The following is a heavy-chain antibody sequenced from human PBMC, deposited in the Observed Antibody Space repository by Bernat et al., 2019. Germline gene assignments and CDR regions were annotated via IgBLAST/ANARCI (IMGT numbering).Heavy chain of an antibody. Sequence: ELQLVESGGGLVQPGGSLRLSCTASGFTFGDYVMSWVRQAPGKGLEWVAFIRSKAYGGTTEYAASVKGRFTISRDDSKSIAYLQMNSLKTEDTAVYYCTRGTGEFDYWGQGTLVTVSS. CDR1: GFTFGDYV. D-gene: IGHD7-27*01. CDR2: IRSKAYGGTT. J-gene: IGHJ4*02. CDR3: TRGTGEFDY. V-gene: IGHV3-49*04.